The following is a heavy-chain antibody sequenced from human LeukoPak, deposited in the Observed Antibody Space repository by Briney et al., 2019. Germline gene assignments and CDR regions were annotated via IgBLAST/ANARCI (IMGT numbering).Heavy chain of an antibody. D-gene: IGHD3-10*01. CDR1: GGTFSSYA. CDR2: IIPILGIA. CDR3: ARDPYYYGSGIY. J-gene: IGHJ4*02. V-gene: IGHV1-69*04. Sequence: SVKVSCKASGGTFSSYAISWVRQAPGQGLEWMGRIIPILGIANSAQKFQGRVTITADKSTSTAYMELSSLRSEDTAVYYCARDPYYYGSGIYWGQGTLVTVSS.